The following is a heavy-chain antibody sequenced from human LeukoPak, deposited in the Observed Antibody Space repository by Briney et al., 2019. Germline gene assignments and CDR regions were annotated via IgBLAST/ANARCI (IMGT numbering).Heavy chain of an antibody. CDR3: AEGLAVAGTMVGDY. Sequence: GRSLRLSCAASGFTFSSYGMHWVRQAPGKGLEWVAVISYDGSNKYYADSVKGRFTISRDNSKNTPYLQMNSLRAEDTAVYYCAEGLAVAGTMVGDYWGQGTLVTVSS. D-gene: IGHD6-19*01. CDR1: GFTFSSYG. V-gene: IGHV3-30*03. J-gene: IGHJ4*02. CDR2: ISYDGSNK.